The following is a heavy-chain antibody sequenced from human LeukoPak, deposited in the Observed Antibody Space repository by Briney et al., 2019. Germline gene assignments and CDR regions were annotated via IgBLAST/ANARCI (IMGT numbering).Heavy chain of an antibody. J-gene: IGHJ6*03. CDR1: GYTFRSYD. V-gene: IGHV1-18*01. D-gene: IGHD2-8*01. Sequence: ASVKVSCKASGYTFRSYDINWVRQAPGQGLEWMGWISAFNGITNYAQKLQGRVTMTPDTSTNTAYMELRSLRSDDTAVYYCARDLYCTNGVCYHYYYYYMDVWGKGTTVTVSS. CDR2: ISAFNGIT. CDR3: ARDLYCTNGVCYHYYYYYMDV.